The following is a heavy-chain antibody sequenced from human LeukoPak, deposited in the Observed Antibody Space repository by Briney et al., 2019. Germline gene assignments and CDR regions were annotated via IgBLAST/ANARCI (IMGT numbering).Heavy chain of an antibody. CDR3: AKWGDYDILTGYYVSDF. CDR2: ITGSGDTT. D-gene: IGHD3-9*01. J-gene: IGHJ4*02. V-gene: IGHV3-23*01. Sequence: GASLRLSCAASGFIFRNYAMSWVRQAPGKGLEWVSAITGSGDTTYYADSVKGRFTIYRDNAKNTLYVAMNTLRAEDTAVYYCAKWGDYDILTGYYVSDFWGQGTLVTVSS. CDR1: GFIFRNYA.